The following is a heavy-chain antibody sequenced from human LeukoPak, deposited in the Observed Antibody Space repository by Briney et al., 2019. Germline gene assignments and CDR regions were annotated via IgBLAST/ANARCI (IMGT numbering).Heavy chain of an antibody. D-gene: IGHD6-13*01. CDR3: ARQAPYSSSWGGSYYYYYGMDV. CDR2: IKQDGREK. J-gene: IGHJ6*02. V-gene: IGHV3-7*01. CDR1: GFTFSSYW. Sequence: GGSLRLSCAASGFTFSSYWMSWVRQAPGKGLEWVANIKQDGREKYYVDSVKGRFTISRDNAKNSLYLQMNSLRAEDTAVYYCARQAPYSSSWGGSYYYYYGMDVWGQGTTVTVSS.